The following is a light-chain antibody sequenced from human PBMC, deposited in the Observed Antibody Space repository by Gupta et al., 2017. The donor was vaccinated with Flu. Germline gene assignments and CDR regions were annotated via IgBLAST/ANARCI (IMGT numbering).Light chain of an antibody. CDR3: QQLNSYPRT. J-gene: IGKJ1*01. Sequence: SVGDRVTITCRASQGISNYLAWYQQKPGKAPRLLIFDASTLQRGVPSRFSGSQSGTEFTLTVSSLQPEGFATYYCQQLNSYPRTFGQGTKV. CDR1: QGISNY. CDR2: DAS. V-gene: IGKV1-9*01.